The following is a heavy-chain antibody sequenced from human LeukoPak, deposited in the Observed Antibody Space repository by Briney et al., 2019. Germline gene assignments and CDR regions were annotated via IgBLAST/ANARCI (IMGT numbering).Heavy chain of an antibody. J-gene: IGHJ4*02. CDR1: GYSSTIYY. V-gene: IGHV1-46*01. Sequence: ASVKVSCKASGYSSTIYYMHWVRQAPGQGLEWMGIINPSSGDTRYAQEFQGRVTLTRDRSTSTVYMEVSSLRSEDTAVYYCAKDRSCTNNICHGDFDYWGQGTLVTVSS. CDR2: INPSSGDT. CDR3: AKDRSCTNNICHGDFDY. D-gene: IGHD2-8*01.